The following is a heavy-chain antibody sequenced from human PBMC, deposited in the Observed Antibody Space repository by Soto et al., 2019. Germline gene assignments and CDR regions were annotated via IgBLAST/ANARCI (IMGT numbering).Heavy chain of an antibody. J-gene: IGHJ4*02. CDR1: GFTFSSFG. Sequence: EVQLVESGGGLVQPGGSLRLSCAASGFTFSSFGMNWVRQAPGKGLEWVSYISSTRTIDYADSVKGRFTISRDNAKNSLYLQMNSLRAEDTAVYYCATDGPDTADFDYWGQGTLVTVSS. CDR3: ATDGPDTADFDY. CDR2: ISSTRTI. V-gene: IGHV3-48*01.